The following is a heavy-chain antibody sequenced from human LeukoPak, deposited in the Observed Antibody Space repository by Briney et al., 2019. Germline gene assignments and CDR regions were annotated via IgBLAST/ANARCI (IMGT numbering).Heavy chain of an antibody. J-gene: IGHJ4*02. Sequence: GSLRLSCAASGFTFSSYSMNWVRQAPGKGLEWVSSISSSSSYIYYADSVKGRFTISRDNAKNSLYLQMNSLRAEDTAVYYCAREELGVDTAMVTGGYWGQGTLVTVSS. CDR2: ISSSSSYI. CDR3: AREELGVDTAMVTGGY. V-gene: IGHV3-21*01. CDR1: GFTFSSYS. D-gene: IGHD5-18*01.